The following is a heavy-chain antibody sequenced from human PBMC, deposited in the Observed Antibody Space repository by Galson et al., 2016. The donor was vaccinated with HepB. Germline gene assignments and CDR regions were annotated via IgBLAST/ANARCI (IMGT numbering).Heavy chain of an antibody. CDR3: AKRPYSYGWHYGMDV. Sequence: SLRLSCAASGFSFSSYAMSWVRQAPGKGLEWVSGITSGGTTYYADSVKGRFTISRDNSKNILYLQMKSLRDEDTAVYYCAKRPYSYGWHYGMDVWGQGTVVTVSS. CDR1: GFSFSSYA. J-gene: IGHJ6*02. CDR2: ITSGGTT. V-gene: IGHV3-23*01. D-gene: IGHD5-18*01.